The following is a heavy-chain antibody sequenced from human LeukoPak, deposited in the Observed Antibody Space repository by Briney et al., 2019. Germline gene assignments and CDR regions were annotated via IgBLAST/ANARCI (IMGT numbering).Heavy chain of an antibody. V-gene: IGHV3-53*01. Sequence: GGSLRLSCAASGFTVSSNYMSWVRQAPGKGLEWVSVIYSGGRTDYADSVKDRFTVSRDTSKNTLYLQMNRLRAEDTAVYYCATSRFGGFDLWGCGTLVTVSS. CDR3: ATSRFGGFDL. D-gene: IGHD3-16*01. CDR2: IYSGGRT. J-gene: IGHJ2*01. CDR1: GFTVSSNY.